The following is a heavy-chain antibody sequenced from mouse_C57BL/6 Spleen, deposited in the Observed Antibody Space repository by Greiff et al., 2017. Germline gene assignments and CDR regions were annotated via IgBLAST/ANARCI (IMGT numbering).Heavy chain of an antibody. CDR2: IYPGDGDT. Sequence: VQGVESGAELVKPGASVKISCKASGYAFSSYWMNWVKQRPGKGLEWIGQIYPGDGDTNYNGKFKGKATLTADKSSSKAYMQLSSLTSEDSAVYFCASSHYYGSSRWFAYWGQGTLVTVSA. D-gene: IGHD1-1*01. CDR1: GYAFSSYW. J-gene: IGHJ3*01. CDR3: ASSHYYGSSRWFAY. V-gene: IGHV1-80*01.